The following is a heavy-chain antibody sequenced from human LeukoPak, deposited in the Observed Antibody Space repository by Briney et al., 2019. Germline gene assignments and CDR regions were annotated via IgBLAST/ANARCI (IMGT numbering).Heavy chain of an antibody. CDR2: IYYSGST. J-gene: IGHJ5*02. D-gene: IGHD6-13*01. Sequence: SETLSLTCTVSGGSISSYYWSWIRQPPGKGLEWIGYIYYSGSTNYNPSLKSRVTISVDTSKNQFSLKLSSVTAADTAVYYCARHSQSNRIQGLWSAAGPRSNWFDPWGQGTLVTVSS. CDR1: GGSISSYY. CDR3: ARHSQSNRIQGLWSAAGPRSNWFDP. V-gene: IGHV4-59*08.